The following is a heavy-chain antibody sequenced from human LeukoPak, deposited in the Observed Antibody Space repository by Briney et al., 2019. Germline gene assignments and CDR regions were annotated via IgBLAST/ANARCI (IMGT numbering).Heavy chain of an antibody. CDR2: ISAYNGNT. D-gene: IGHD3-10*01. CDR3: ARGGSRSRRGDDAFDI. CDR1: GYTFTIYA. V-gene: IGHV1-18*01. J-gene: IGHJ3*02. Sequence: ASVKVSCKASGYTFTIYAMNWVRQAPGQGLEWMGWISAYNGNTELAQKFQGRVTLATDASTSTAYVELRSLTSDDTAVYFCARGGSRSRRGDDAFDIWGQGTMVTVSS.